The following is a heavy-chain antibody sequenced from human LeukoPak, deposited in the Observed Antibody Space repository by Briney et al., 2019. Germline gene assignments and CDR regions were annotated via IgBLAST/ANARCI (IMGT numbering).Heavy chain of an antibody. CDR3: AKDQDVGYYDSSGYYDY. D-gene: IGHD3-22*01. J-gene: IGHJ4*02. V-gene: IGHV3-23*01. CDR1: GFTFSSYA. CDR2: ISGSGGST. Sequence: GGSLRLSCAASGFTFSSYAMSWVRQAPGKGLEWVSAISGSGGSTHPADSVKGRFTISRDNSKNTLYLQMNNLRAEDTAVYYCAKDQDVGYYDSSGYYDYWGQGTLVTVSS.